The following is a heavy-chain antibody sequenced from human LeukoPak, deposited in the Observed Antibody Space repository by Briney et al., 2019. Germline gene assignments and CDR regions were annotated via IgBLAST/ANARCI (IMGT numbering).Heavy chain of an antibody. Sequence: GRSLRLSCAASGFTFSNYGMHWVRQAPGKGLEWVAVIWYDGSNKYYADSVKGRFTISRDNSKNTLYLQMNSLRAEDTAVYYCARDLKQWLVGGGDGMDVWGKGTTVTVSS. CDR1: GFTFSNYG. CDR2: IWYDGSNK. V-gene: IGHV3-33*01. J-gene: IGHJ6*04. D-gene: IGHD6-19*01. CDR3: ARDLKQWLVGGGDGMDV.